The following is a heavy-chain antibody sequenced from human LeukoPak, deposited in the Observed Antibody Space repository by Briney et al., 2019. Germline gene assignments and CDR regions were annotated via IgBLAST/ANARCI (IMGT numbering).Heavy chain of an antibody. CDR1: GFTFSSYW. V-gene: IGHV3-74*01. Sequence: PGGSLRLSCAASGFTFSSYWMHWVRQAPGKGLVWVSRINSDGSSTSYAGSVKGRFTISRDNAKNTPYLQMNSLRAEDTAVYYCARGYDFWSGYYPMIYWGQGTLVTVSS. D-gene: IGHD3-3*01. J-gene: IGHJ4*02. CDR2: INSDGSST. CDR3: ARGYDFWSGYYPMIY.